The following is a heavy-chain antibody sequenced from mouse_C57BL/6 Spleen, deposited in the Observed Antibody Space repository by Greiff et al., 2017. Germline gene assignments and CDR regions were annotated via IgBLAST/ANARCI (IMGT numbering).Heavy chain of an antibody. Sequence: VQLQQPGAELVKPGASVKLSCKASGYTFTSYWMDWVKLRPGRGLELIGRIDPNSGGTKYNEKFKSKATLTVDKPSSTAFMQLSSLTSEDSAVYYCAKDDSAMDYWGQGTSVTVSS. J-gene: IGHJ4*01. V-gene: IGHV1-72*01. CDR2: IDPNSGGT. CDR1: GYTFTSYW. CDR3: AKDDSAMDY.